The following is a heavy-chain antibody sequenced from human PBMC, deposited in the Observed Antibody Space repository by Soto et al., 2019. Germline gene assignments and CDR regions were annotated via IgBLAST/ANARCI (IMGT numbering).Heavy chain of an antibody. CDR2: IYNSAST. V-gene: IGHV4-39*01. CDR1: GGSVNSTNYN. Sequence: SETLSLTCTVSGGSVNSTNYNWGWIRQPPGKGLEWIGSIYNSASTYYNPSLKSRVTISVDTSRNQFSLNLNSVTAVDTAMYFCGRVVIAATPHRDVDFWGQGTLVTVSS. J-gene: IGHJ4*02. CDR3: GRVVIAATPHRDVDF. D-gene: IGHD2-15*01.